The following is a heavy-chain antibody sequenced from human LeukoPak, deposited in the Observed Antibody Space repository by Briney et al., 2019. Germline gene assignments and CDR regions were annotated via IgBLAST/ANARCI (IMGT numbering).Heavy chain of an antibody. J-gene: IGHJ4*02. CDR2: ISTYNGNT. D-gene: IGHD6-13*01. V-gene: IGHV1-18*01. CDR1: GYTFTSYG. Sequence: ASVKVSCKASGYTFTSYGLSWVRQAPGQGIEWMGWISTYNGNTNYARKLQGRVAMTTDTSTSTAYMELRSLTSDDTAVYYCARKAGGAATGYFDFWGRGTLVTVSS. CDR3: ARKAGGAATGYFDF.